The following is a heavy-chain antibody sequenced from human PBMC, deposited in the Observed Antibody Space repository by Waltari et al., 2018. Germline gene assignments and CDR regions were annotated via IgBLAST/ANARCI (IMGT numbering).Heavy chain of an antibody. CDR3: ACDGTIAVAGTWAHGVDAFDI. D-gene: IGHD6-19*01. V-gene: IGHV1-69*13. J-gene: IGHJ3*02. Sequence: QVQLVQSGAEVKKPGSSVKVSCKASGGTFSSYAISWVRQAPGQGLEWMGGSIPTLGTANYAQKVQGRVTITANESTSTAYMEMSSLRSADTAVYYCACDGTIAVAGTWAHGVDAFDIWGQGTMVTVSS. CDR2: SIPTLGTA. CDR1: GGTFSSYA.